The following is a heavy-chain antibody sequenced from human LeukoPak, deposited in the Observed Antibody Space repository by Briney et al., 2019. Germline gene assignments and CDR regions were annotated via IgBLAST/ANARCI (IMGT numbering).Heavy chain of an antibody. Sequence: PGGSLRLSCAASGFTFSSYAMHWVRQAPGKGLEWVAVISYDGSNKYYADSVKGRFTISRDNSKNTLYLQMNSLRAEDTAVYYCAGLRHYYYYYMDVWGKGTTVTVSS. D-gene: IGHD3-22*01. CDR2: ISYDGSNK. J-gene: IGHJ6*03. CDR1: GFTFSSYA. V-gene: IGHV3-30*04. CDR3: AGLRHYYYYYMDV.